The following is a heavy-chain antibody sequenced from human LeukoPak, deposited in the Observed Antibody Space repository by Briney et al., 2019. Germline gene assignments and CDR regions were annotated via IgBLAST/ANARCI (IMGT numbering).Heavy chain of an antibody. D-gene: IGHD5-12*01. J-gene: IGHJ4*02. Sequence: GGSLRLSCAASGFTFSSYAMSWVRQAPGKGLEWVSAISGSGGSTYYADSVKGRFTISRDNSKNTLYLQKNSLRAEDTAVYYCAKDQQDIVATILLDWGQGTLVTVSS. CDR3: AKDQQDIVATILLD. V-gene: IGHV3-23*01. CDR1: GFTFSSYA. CDR2: ISGSGGST.